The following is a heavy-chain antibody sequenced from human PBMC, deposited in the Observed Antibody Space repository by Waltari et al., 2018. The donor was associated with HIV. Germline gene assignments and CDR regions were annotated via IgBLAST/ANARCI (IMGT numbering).Heavy chain of an antibody. CDR3: ARSSAENWKLYVY. CDR1: GYTFTDYY. CDR2: INPNSGDT. J-gene: IGHJ4*02. V-gene: IGHV1-2*02. Sequence: QVQLVQSGAEVKKPGASVKVSCKTSGYTFTDYYIDWVRQAPGQGLEWMGWINPNSGDTNYAQNFQGRVTMTRDTSISTVYMELSRLTSDETAVYYCARSSAENWKLYVYWGQGTLVTVSS. D-gene: IGHD1-1*01.